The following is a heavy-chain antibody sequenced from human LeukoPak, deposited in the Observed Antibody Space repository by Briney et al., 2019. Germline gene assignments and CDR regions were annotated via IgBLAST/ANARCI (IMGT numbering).Heavy chain of an antibody. D-gene: IGHD6-13*01. CDR3: AKGDSSSWYGAGQYNWFDP. J-gene: IGHJ5*02. V-gene: IGHV3-9*01. CDR1: GFTFDDYG. CDR2: IGWNSVSI. Sequence: GGSLRLSCVASGFTFDDYGMHWVRQAPGKGLEWVSGIGWNSVSIGYADSVRGRFTISRDNAKNSLYLQMNSLRAEDTALYYCAKGDSSSWYGAGQYNWFDPWGQRTLVTVSS.